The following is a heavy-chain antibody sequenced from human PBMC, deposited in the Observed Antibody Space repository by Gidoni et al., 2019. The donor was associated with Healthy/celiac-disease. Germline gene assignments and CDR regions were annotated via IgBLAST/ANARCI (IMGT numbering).Heavy chain of an antibody. Sequence: QVQLVQSGAEVKKPGSSVKVSCKASGGTFSRYAISWLRQAPRKGVECMGGIIHILGTANYDQKFQGRVTITADESTSTAYMELSSLRSEDTAGYYCARGNEYVWGSYRPPYYYDGMDVWGQGTTVTVSS. V-gene: IGHV1-69*01. CDR2: IIHILGTA. CDR3: ARGNEYVWGSYRPPYYYDGMDV. J-gene: IGHJ6*02. D-gene: IGHD3-16*02. CDR1: GGTFSRYA.